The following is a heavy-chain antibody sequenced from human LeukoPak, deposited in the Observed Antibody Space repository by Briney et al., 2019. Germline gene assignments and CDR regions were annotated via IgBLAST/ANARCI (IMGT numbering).Heavy chain of an antibody. CDR1: GFTFRSHA. CDR2: IWYDGSNK. CDR3: ARGANWFDP. Sequence: PGTSLRLSCATSGFTFRSHAMHWVRQSPGKGLEWVAQIWYDGSNKYYADSVKGRFTISRDNAKNSLYLQMNSLRAEDTAVYYCARGANWFDPWGQGTLVTVSS. V-gene: IGHV3-33*01. J-gene: IGHJ5*02.